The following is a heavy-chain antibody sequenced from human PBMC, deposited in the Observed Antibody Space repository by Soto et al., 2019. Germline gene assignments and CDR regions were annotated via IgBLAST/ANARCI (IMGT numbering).Heavy chain of an antibody. Sequence: GCSLRQSGSASVFTLSTYRVYRVRQAPGKGLEWVAVIWYDGSNKYYADSVKGRFTISRDNSKNTLYLQMNSLRAEDTAVYYCAREKKWLAAAIDYWGQGT. J-gene: IGHJ4*02. CDR2: IWYDGSNK. CDR1: VFTLSTYR. CDR3: AREKKWLAAAIDY. V-gene: IGHV3-33*01. D-gene: IGHD6-19*01.